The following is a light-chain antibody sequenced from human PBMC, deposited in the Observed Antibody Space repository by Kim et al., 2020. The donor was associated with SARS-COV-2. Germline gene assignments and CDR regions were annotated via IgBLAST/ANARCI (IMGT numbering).Light chain of an antibody. Sequence: ASTGDRATITCRASQGISSYLAWYQQKPGKAPKLLIDAASNLQSGVPSRFSGSGSGTDFTLTITCLQSEDFATYYCQQYYSYPRTFGEGTKVEIK. V-gene: IGKV1-8*01. CDR1: QGISSY. J-gene: IGKJ4*01. CDR2: AAS. CDR3: QQYYSYPRT.